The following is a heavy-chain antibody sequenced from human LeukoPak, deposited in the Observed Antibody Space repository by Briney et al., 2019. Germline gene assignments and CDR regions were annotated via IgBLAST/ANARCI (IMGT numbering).Heavy chain of an antibody. CDR2: IKQDGSEK. J-gene: IGHJ4*02. Sequence: GGTLRLSCAASGLTFSSWWMSWVRQAPGKGLEWVANIKQDGSEKYYVDSVEGRFTISRDNDKNSLYLQMNSLRVEDTAIYYFASHSSGWYLWAQGTLVTVSS. CDR1: GLTFSSWW. CDR3: ASHSSGWYL. D-gene: IGHD6-19*01. V-gene: IGHV3-7*01.